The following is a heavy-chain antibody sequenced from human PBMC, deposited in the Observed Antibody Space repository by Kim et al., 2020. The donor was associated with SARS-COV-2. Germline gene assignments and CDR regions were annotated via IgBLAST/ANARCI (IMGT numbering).Heavy chain of an antibody. V-gene: IGHV4-31*03. CDR2: IDSGGSP. CDR1: GGSIRTGDFS. Sequence: SETLSLTCTVSGGSIRTGDFSWTWIRQFSGEALEWMGYIDSGGSPRYSPALKSRLTMSRDTSKNRLSLQLTSVTAADTALYYCARVMGRWDAMDDAFDLWGQGTMVTVSS. J-gene: IGHJ3*01. CDR3: ARVMGRWDAMDDAFDL. D-gene: IGHD1-26*01.